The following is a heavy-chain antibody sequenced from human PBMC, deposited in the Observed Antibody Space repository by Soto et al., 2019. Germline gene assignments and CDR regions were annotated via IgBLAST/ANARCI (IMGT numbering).Heavy chain of an antibody. D-gene: IGHD3-3*01. CDR2: ISAYNGNT. J-gene: IGHJ4*02. CDR3: ARVDRDDFWSGYYKGGGYYFDY. CDR1: GYTFTSYG. V-gene: IGHV1-18*01. Sequence: QVQLVQSGAEVKKPGASVKVSCKASGYTFTSYGISWVRQAPGQGLEWMGWISAYNGNTNCAQKLQGRVTMTTDTSTSTAYMELRSLRSDDTAVYYCARVDRDDFWSGYYKGGGYYFDYWGQGTLVTVSS.